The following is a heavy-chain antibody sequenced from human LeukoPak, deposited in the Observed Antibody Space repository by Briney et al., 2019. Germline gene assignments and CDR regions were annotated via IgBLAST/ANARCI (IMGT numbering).Heavy chain of an antibody. CDR1: GFTFSDYY. CDR2: ISSSGTTI. Sequence: GGSLRLSCAASGFTFSDYYMSWVRQAPGKGLEWLSYISSSGTTIQYADSVKGRFTISRDNAKNSLYLQMNSLRAEDTAVYYCAREERLRWTAYWGQGTLVTVSS. V-gene: IGHV3-11*01. J-gene: IGHJ4*02. D-gene: IGHD4-23*01. CDR3: AREERLRWTAY.